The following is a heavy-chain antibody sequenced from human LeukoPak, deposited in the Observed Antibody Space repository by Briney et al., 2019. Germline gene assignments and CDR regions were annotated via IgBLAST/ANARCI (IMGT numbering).Heavy chain of an antibody. V-gene: IGHV3-23*01. J-gene: IGHJ4*02. CDR2: ISGSGGIT. CDR1: GFTLNNYA. D-gene: IGHD2-21*02. CDR3: AKSVVVVTATSDFFDY. Sequence: GGSLRLSCVVSGFTLNNYAMNWVRQAPGKGLEWVSSISGSGGITYYADSVKGRFTISRDNSKNTLYLQMNSLRAEDTAIYYCAKSVVVVTATSDFFDYWGQGTLVTVSS.